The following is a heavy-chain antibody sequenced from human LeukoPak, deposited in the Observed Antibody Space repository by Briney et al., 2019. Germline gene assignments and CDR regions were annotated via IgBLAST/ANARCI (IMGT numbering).Heavy chain of an antibody. D-gene: IGHD2-15*01. CDR2: IYHSGSM. Sequence: PSETLSLTCSVSGDSISSGYYWSWIRPSPGKGLEWIASIYHSGSMFYNPSLKSRVTISVDTSKNQFSLKLSSVTAADTAVYYCARLAAKTVDYWGQGTLVTVSS. V-gene: IGHV4-38-2*02. J-gene: IGHJ4*02. CDR3: ARLAAKTVDY. CDR1: GDSISSGYY.